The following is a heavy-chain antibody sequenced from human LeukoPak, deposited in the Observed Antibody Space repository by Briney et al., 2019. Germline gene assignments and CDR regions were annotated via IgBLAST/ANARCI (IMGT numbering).Heavy chain of an antibody. J-gene: IGHJ5*02. CDR3: ARDWDPITGTTRWFDP. D-gene: IGHD1-7*01. V-gene: IGHV1-2*02. CDR1: GYTFTGYH. CDR2: INTASGVA. Sequence: ASVKVSCKASGYTFTGYHVHWVRQAPGQGLEWMAWINTASGVANYAQKFQGRVTLTRDKSITTVYMELSSLRSDDTALYYCARDWDPITGTTRWFDPWGQGTLVTVSS.